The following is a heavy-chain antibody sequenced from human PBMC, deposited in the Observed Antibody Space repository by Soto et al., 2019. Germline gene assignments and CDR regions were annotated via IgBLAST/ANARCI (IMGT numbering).Heavy chain of an antibody. V-gene: IGHV3-23*01. D-gene: IGHD2-15*01. CDR3: APHVHCSGGSCHYDAFDI. Sequence: EVQLLESGGGLVQPGESLRLSCAFSGFIFGNYMMTWVRQAPGKGLEWVSTIRDGGGSTYYADSVKGRFTISRDNSENGLYLQMDSLGVEDTAVYYCAPHVHCSGGSCHYDAFDIRGQGTMVTVSS. J-gene: IGHJ3*02. CDR2: IRDGGGST. CDR1: GFIFGNYM.